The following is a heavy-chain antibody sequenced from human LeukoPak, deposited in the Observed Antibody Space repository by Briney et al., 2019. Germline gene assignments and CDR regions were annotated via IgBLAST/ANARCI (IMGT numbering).Heavy chain of an antibody. V-gene: IGHV3-48*02. Sequence: PGGSLRLSCAASGFTFSGYSMNLVRQAPGKGPEWVSYISSTGNTISYADSVRGRFTISRDNAKNSLYLQMNSLRDDDTAVYYCARDSRYSFDYWGQGTLVTVSS. CDR2: ISSTGNTI. CDR3: ARDSRYSFDY. D-gene: IGHD2-15*01. J-gene: IGHJ4*02. CDR1: GFTFSGYS.